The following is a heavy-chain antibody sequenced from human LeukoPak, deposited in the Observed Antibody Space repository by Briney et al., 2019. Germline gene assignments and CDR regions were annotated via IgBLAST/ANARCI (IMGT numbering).Heavy chain of an antibody. V-gene: IGHV1-46*01. CDR3: VRGVYGSGSYWFDP. CDR2: VNPAGGST. CDR1: GGTFSSYA. Sequence: ASVKVSCKASGGTFSSYAISWVRQAPGQGLEWMGVVNPAGGSTSYAQTFQDRVTMTRETSTSTVHMELSSLRSEDTAVYYCVRGVYGSGSYWFDPWGQGTLVTVSS. J-gene: IGHJ5*02. D-gene: IGHD3-10*01.